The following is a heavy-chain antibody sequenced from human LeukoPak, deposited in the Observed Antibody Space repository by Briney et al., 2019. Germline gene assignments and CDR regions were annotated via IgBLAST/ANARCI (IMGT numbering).Heavy chain of an antibody. CDR1: GGSISSSSYY. J-gene: IGHJ5*02. CDR3: ARSEHYDILTGYYHHNWFDP. CDR2: IYYSGST. D-gene: IGHD3-9*01. Sequence: SETLSLTCTVSGGSISSSSYYWGWIRQPPGKGLEWIGSIYYSGSTYYNPSLKSRVTISVDTSKNQFSLKLSSVTAADTAVYYCARSEHYDILTGYYHHNWFDPWGQGTLVTVSS. V-gene: IGHV4-39*07.